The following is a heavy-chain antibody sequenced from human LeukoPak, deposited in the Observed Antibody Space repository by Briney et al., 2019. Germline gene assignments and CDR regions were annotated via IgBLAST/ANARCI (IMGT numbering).Heavy chain of an antibody. CDR1: GGSISSGSYY. D-gene: IGHD4-23*01. Sequence: SETLSLTCTVSGGSISSGSYYWSWIRQPAGKGLEWIGRIYTSGSTNYNPSLKSRVTISVDTSKNQFSLKLSSVTAADTAVYYCARRLGVVTGEDYWGQGTLVTVSS. V-gene: IGHV4-61*02. CDR2: IYTSGST. J-gene: IGHJ4*02. CDR3: ARRLGVVTGEDY.